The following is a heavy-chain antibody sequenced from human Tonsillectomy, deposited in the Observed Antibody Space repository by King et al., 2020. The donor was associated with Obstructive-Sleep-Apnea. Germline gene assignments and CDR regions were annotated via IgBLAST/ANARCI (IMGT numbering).Heavy chain of an antibody. CDR1: GFTFSSYA. Sequence: VQLVESGGGLVQPGGSLRLSCAASGFTFSSYAMSWVRQAPGKGLEWVSTISVCGGSTYYTDSVKGRFSISRDNSKNTLYLQMNSLRAEDTAIYYWAKKALATGALYFDYWGQGTLVTVSS. D-gene: IGHD4/OR15-4a*01. J-gene: IGHJ4*02. CDR2: ISVCGGST. CDR3: AKKALATGALYFDY. V-gene: IGHV3-23*04.